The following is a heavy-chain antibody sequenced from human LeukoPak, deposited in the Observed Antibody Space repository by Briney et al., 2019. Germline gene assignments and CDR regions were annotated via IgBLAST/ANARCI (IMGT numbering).Heavy chain of an antibody. Sequence: SGGSLRLSCAASGFTFSTYAMSWVRQAPGKGLKWVSTISDSGANTYYADSVRGRFTISRDNSKNTLYLQKNSLRADDTAIYYCAKSMTLQWRGFFDLWGRGTHVTVSS. D-gene: IGHD6-19*01. V-gene: IGHV3-23*01. CDR3: AKSMTLQWRGFFDL. J-gene: IGHJ2*01. CDR1: GFTFSTYA. CDR2: ISDSGANT.